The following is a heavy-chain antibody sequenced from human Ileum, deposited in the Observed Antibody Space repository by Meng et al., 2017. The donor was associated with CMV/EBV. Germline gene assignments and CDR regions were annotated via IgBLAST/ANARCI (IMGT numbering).Heavy chain of an antibody. V-gene: IGHV3-30*02. D-gene: IGHD5-12*01. CDR3: AAPRLFKVVFDY. Sequence: GESLKISCEASGFTFSTYGMYWVRQAPGKGLEGVALIWYDGSNKKYADSVKGRFTISRDNSKNTLYLQMNSLRPDDTAVYYCAAPRLFKVVFDYWGPGTLVTVSS. CDR2: IWYDGSNK. J-gene: IGHJ4*02. CDR1: GFTFSTYG.